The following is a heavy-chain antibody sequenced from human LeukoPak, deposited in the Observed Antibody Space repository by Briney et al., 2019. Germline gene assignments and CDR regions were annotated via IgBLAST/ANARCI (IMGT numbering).Heavy chain of an antibody. V-gene: IGHV3-23*01. CDR2: ISGSGVDT. J-gene: IGHJ4*02. CDR1: EFTFRNYA. D-gene: IGHD4-17*01. Sequence: GGSLRLSCAASEFTFRNYAMSWVRQAPGKGLEWVSTISGSGVDTDYADSVKDRFPISRDNSRNTLYLQMNSLRAEDTAVYYCAKHQDWTVTVPDYWGQGTLVTVSS. CDR3: AKHQDWTVTVPDY.